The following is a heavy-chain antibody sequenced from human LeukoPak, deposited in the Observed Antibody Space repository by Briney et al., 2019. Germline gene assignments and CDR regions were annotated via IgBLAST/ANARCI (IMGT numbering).Heavy chain of an antibody. CDR2: IIPIFSTA. V-gene: IGHV1-69*01. CDR3: ARSPPPLRYFDWLPDY. CDR1: GGTFSSYA. Sequence: ASVKVSCKASGGTFSSYAISWVRQAPGQGLEWMGGIIPIFSTANYAQKFQGRVTITADESTSTAYMELSSLRSEDTAVYYCARSPPPLRYFDWLPDYWGQGTLVTVSS. J-gene: IGHJ4*02. D-gene: IGHD3-9*01.